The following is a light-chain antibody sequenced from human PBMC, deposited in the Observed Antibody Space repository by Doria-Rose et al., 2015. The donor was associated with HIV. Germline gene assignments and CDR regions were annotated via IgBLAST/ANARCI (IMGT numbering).Light chain of an antibody. CDR1: QSLLYTSKNY. Sequence: EIVLTQSPESLGMSLGERATLNCKSNQSLLYTSKNYLAWYQQKPGQPPILLIYWASTRQSGVPARFSGSGSGTDFTLTISSLEAEDVAVYYCQQYYDTPSFGPGTTVDIK. J-gene: IGKJ3*01. CDR3: QQYYDTPS. V-gene: IGKV4-1*01. CDR2: WAS.